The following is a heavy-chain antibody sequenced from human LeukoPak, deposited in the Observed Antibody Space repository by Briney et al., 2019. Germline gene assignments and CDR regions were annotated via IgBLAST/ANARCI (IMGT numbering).Heavy chain of an antibody. Sequence: ASVKVSCKASGYSFTGHYMHWVRQAPGQGLEWMGIINPSGGSTSYAQKFQGRVTMTRDMSTSTVYMELSSLRSEDTAVYYCAREDYYDSGSNDYWGQGTLVTVSS. CDR3: AREDYYDSGSNDY. D-gene: IGHD3-22*01. CDR2: INPSGGST. V-gene: IGHV1-46*01. J-gene: IGHJ4*02. CDR1: GYSFTGHY.